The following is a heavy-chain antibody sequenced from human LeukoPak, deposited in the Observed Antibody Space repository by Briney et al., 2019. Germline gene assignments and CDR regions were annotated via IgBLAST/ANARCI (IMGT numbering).Heavy chain of an antibody. CDR1: GGTFSSYA. CDR2: IIPIFGTA. J-gene: IGHJ2*01. V-gene: IGHV1-69*05. CDR3: ARVSYFRVHFDL. D-gene: IGHD2/OR15-2a*01. Sequence: GASVKVSCKASGGTFSSYAISWVRQAPGQGLEWMGGIIPIFGTANYAQKFQGRVTITTDESTSTAYMELSSLRSEDTAVYYCARVSYFRVHFDLWGRGTLVTVSS.